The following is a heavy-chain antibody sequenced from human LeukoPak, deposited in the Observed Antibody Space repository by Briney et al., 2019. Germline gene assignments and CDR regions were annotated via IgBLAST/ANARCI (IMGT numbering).Heavy chain of an antibody. CDR1: GYTFTSYD. Sequence: ASVKVSCKASGYTFTSYDIDWVRQATGQGLEWMGWMNPNSGNTGYAQKFQGRVTTTRNTSISTAYMELSSLRSEDTAVYYCARKYYYDSSGYYYGDWGQGTLVTVSS. V-gene: IGHV1-8*01. CDR2: MNPNSGNT. CDR3: ARKYYYDSSGYYYGD. D-gene: IGHD3-22*01. J-gene: IGHJ4*02.